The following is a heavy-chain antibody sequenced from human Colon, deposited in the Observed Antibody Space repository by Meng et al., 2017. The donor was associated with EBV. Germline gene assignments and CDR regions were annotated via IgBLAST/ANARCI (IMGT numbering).Heavy chain of an antibody. J-gene: IGHJ5*02. V-gene: IGHV4-30-4*01. CDR2: INYWGDT. Sequence: APGLVMHPQPLSPLPAVSSGSSLSGGYDGVWCRQPPGEGLEWMGYINYWGDTYHFPSLMSRVTITVDKAKNQFSLQSSSVIAADTAVYYCSRSAMISAWFDPWGQGTLVTVSS. CDR1: SGSSLSGGYD. D-gene: IGHD3-22*01. CDR3: SRSAMISAWFDP.